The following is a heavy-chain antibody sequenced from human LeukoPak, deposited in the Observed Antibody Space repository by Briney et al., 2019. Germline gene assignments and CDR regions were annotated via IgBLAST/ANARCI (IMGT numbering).Heavy chain of an antibody. Sequence: GSLRLSCAASGFTFNDYYMSCIRQAPGKGLEWLSYINIGGTNTHYADSVKGRFTISRDNAKKSLYLEMNNLRAEDTAVYYCATDGAGFDTWGQGVLVTVSS. V-gene: IGHV3-11*01. J-gene: IGHJ5*02. CDR3: ATDGAGFDT. CDR1: GFTFNDYY. CDR2: INIGGTNT.